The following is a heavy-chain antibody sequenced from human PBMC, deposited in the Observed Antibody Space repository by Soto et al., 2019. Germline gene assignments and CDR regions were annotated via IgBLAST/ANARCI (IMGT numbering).Heavy chain of an antibody. D-gene: IGHD2-2*01. CDR3: ALRYCSRTTCPPLNSYFYMDV. V-gene: IGHV3-23*01. Sequence: GGSLRLSCAASVLSFDKYAMTWVRQAPGKGLEWVSGISGSGGTTFYAGSVKGRFAISEDNSRNTLYLQMKSLRAEDTAVYYCALRYCSRTTCPPLNSYFYMDVWGKGTTVTVSS. CDR2: ISGSGGTT. J-gene: IGHJ6*03. CDR1: VLSFDKYA.